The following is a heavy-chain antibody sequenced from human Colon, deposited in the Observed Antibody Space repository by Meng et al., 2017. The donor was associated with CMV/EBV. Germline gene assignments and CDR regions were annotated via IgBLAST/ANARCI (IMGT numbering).Heavy chain of an antibody. CDR3: TREGYSGSLDY. Sequence: LSCAVSGFPFSKYWMHWVRQAPGKGLVWVSRVRGDESMITYADSVKGRFSISRDNAKNHLYLQMNSLRAEDTAVYYCTREGYSGSLDYWGQGTLVTVSS. D-gene: IGHD1-26*01. CDR2: VRGDESMI. V-gene: IGHV3-74*01. J-gene: IGHJ4*02. CDR1: GFPFSKYW.